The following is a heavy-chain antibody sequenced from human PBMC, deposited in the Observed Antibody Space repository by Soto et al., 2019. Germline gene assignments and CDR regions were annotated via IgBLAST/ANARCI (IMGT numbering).Heavy chain of an antibody. CDR3: ARVGGGLASLGYYGMDV. CDR1: GYTFIGYY. CDR2: INPNSGGT. Sequence: ASVKVSCKASGYTFIGYYIHWVRQAPGRGLEWMGWINPNSGGTNYAQRFQGWVTMTRDRSISTAYMELSRLKSDDTAVYYCARVGGGLASLGYYGMDVWGQGTTVTV. D-gene: IGHD3-10*01. V-gene: IGHV1-2*04. J-gene: IGHJ6*02.